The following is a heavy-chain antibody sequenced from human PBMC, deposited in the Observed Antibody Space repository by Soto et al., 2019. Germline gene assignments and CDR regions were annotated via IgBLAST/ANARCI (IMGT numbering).Heavy chain of an antibody. D-gene: IGHD6-19*01. J-gene: IGHJ4*02. Sequence: EVQLVESGGGLVQPGGSLRLSCAASGFRFSIYSMNWVRQAPGKGLEWSAYITSDTKTIKYADSVKGRFTISRDNDKNLVYLQMNSLRDEDTAVYYCAISVEGHFDYWGQETVVTVST. CDR3: AISVEGHFDY. CDR2: ITSDTKTI. CDR1: GFRFSIYS. V-gene: IGHV3-48*02.